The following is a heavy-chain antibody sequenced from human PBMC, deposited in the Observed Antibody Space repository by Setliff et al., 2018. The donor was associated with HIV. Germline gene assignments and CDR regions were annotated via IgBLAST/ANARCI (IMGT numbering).Heavy chain of an antibody. CDR1: GGSISSSHDF. Sequence: SETLSLTCTVSGGSISSSHDFWNWIRQPPGKGLEWIGAISYGGITYYNPSLTSRVTISVDTSKNQFSLKVTSVTAADTAVFYCARVPGRDYYDTSGDFDYWGLGTLVTVSS. D-gene: IGHD3-22*01. V-gene: IGHV4-39*07. CDR3: ARVPGRDYYDTSGDFDY. J-gene: IGHJ4*02. CDR2: ISYGGIT.